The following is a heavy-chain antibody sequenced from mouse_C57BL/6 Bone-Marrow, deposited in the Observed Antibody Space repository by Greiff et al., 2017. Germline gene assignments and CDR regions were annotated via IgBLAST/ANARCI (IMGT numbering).Heavy chain of an antibody. Sequence: QVQLKQSGPELVKPGASVKISCKASGYAFSSSWMNWVKQRPGKGLEWIGRIYPGDGDTNYNGKFKGKATLTADKSSSTAYMQLSSLTSEDSAVYFCARPSIYYYGSSCFAYWGQGTLVTVSA. CDR1: GYAFSSSW. D-gene: IGHD1-1*01. V-gene: IGHV1-82*01. CDR3: ARPSIYYYGSSCFAY. J-gene: IGHJ3*01. CDR2: IYPGDGDT.